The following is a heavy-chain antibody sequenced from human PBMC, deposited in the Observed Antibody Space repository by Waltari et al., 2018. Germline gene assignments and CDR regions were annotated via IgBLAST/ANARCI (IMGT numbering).Heavy chain of an antibody. D-gene: IGHD3-3*01. CDR3: ARAEPDYDFWSGYLYYFDY. J-gene: IGHJ4*02. CDR2: IIPIFGTA. V-gene: IGHV1-69*13. Sequence: QVQLVQSGAEVKKPGSSVKVSCKASGGTFSSYAISWVRQAPGQGLEWMGGIIPIFGTATYAQKFQGRVTITADESTSTAYMELSSLRSEDTAVYYCARAEPDYDFWSGYLYYFDYWGQGTLVTVSS. CDR1: GGTFSSYA.